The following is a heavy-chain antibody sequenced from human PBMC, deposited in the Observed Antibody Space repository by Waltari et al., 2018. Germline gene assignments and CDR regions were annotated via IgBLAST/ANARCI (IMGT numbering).Heavy chain of an antibody. CDR1: GFTFSSYG. J-gene: IGHJ4*02. CDR2: IWYDGSNK. Sequence: QVQLVESGGGVVQPGRSLRLSCPASGFTFSSYGMHWVRQAPGKGLGWVAVIWYDGSNKYYADSVKGRFTISRDNSKNTLYLQMNSLRAEDTAVYYCARAIRTRWLQLSDYWGQGTLVTVSS. D-gene: IGHD5-12*01. CDR3: ARAIRTRWLQLSDY. V-gene: IGHV3-33*01.